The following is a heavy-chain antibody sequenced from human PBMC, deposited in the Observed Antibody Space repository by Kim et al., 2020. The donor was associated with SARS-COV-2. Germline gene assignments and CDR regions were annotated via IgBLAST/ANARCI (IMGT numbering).Heavy chain of an antibody. CDR2: LINDGHT. Sequence: GGSLRLSCAASGITFDSYAMSWVRQAPGKGLEWVSSLINDGHTKYTDSAKGRFSISSDNSRTTLYLQMNSLRSDDTAVYYCAKYEGHGSGTYTYWGQGTRVVVSS. CDR3: AKYEGHGSGTYTY. J-gene: IGHJ4*02. CDR1: GITFDSYA. D-gene: IGHD3-10*01. V-gene: IGHV3-23*01.